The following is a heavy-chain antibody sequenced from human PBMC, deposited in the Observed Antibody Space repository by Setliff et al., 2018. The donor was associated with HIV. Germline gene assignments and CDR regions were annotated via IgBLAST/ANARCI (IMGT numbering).Heavy chain of an antibody. Sequence: PGGSLRLSCAASGFTFSSYAMSWVRQAPGKGLEWVSGISANGNRAYYADSVRGRFTISRDNSKNSLYLQMNSLRAEDTAVYYCARGPSSTHWSPGYFQHWGQGTPVTVSS. CDR1: GFTFSSYA. D-gene: IGHD2-8*02. CDR3: ARGPSSTHWSPGYFQH. V-gene: IGHV3-23*01. CDR2: ISANGNRA. J-gene: IGHJ1*01.